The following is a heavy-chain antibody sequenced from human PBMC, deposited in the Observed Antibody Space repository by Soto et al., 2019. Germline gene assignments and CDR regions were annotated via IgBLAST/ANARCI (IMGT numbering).Heavy chain of an antibody. CDR3: AKDPRIPNYYGSGSYWI. CDR2: ISGSGGST. V-gene: IGHV3-23*01. Sequence: GGSLRLSCAASGFTFSSYAMSWVRQAPGKGLEWVSAISGSGGSTYYADSVKGRFTISRDNSKNTLYLQMNSLRTEDTAGYYCAKDPRIPNYYGSGSYWIWGQGTLVTVSS. J-gene: IGHJ4*02. D-gene: IGHD3-10*01. CDR1: GFTFSSYA.